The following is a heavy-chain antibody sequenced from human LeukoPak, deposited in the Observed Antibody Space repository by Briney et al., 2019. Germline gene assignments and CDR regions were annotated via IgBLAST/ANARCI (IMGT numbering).Heavy chain of an antibody. J-gene: IGHJ4*02. Sequence: GGSLRLSCAASGFTFSSYAMSWVRQAPWKGLEWVSTISGRGGTTYYADSVKGRFTISRDNSNNTLYLQMNSLRAEDTAVYYCAKDLRGLAYYYDSSGQIDFDYWGQGTLVTVSS. V-gene: IGHV3-23*01. CDR2: ISGRGGTT. CDR1: GFTFSSYA. D-gene: IGHD3-22*01. CDR3: AKDLRGLAYYYDSSGQIDFDY.